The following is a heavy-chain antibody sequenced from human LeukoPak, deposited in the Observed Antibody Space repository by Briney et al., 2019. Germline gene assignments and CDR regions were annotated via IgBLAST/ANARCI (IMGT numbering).Heavy chain of an antibody. V-gene: IGHV2-70*11. CDR1: GFSLSTSGMC. CDR2: IDWDDDK. CDR3: ARSSYNYGPSVSFDY. J-gene: IGHJ4*02. D-gene: IGHD5-18*01. Sequence: SGPALVKPTQTLTLTCTFSGFSLSTSGMCVSWIRQPPGKALEWLARIDWDDDKYYSTSLKTRLTISKDTSKNQVVLTMTNMDPVDTATYYCARSSYNYGPSVSFDYWGQGTLVTVSS.